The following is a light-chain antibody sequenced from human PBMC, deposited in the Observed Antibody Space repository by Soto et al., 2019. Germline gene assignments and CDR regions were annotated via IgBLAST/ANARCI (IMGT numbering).Light chain of an antibody. Sequence: QSALTQPPSASGSPGQSVTISCTGTSSDVGDYNYVSWYQQHPGKAPKLMIYEVSKRPSGVPARFSGSKSGNTASLTVSGLQAEDEADYYCTSYAGSNNFVFGTGTKLTVL. V-gene: IGLV2-8*01. CDR2: EVS. J-gene: IGLJ1*01. CDR1: SSDVGDYNY. CDR3: TSYAGSNNFV.